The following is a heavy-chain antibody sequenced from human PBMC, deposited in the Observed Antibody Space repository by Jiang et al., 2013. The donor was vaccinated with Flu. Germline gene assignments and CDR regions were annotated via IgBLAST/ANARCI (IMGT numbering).Heavy chain of an antibody. D-gene: IGHD4-23*01. Sequence: SAIGTAGDTYYPGSVKGRFTISRENAKNSLYLQMNSLRAEDTAVYYCARESDYGGDWYFDLWGRGTLVTVSS. CDR3: ARESDYGGDWYFDL. J-gene: IGHJ2*01. CDR2: IGTAGDT. V-gene: IGHV3-13*01.